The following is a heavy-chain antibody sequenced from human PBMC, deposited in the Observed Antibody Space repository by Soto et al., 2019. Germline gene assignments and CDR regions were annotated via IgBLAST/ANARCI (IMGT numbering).Heavy chain of an antibody. Sequence: QVQLVESGGGVVQPGGSLRLSCATSGFTFSDSGMHWVRQAPGKGLEWVAVIWSDGSDKSYADSVEGRFTISRDNSKNTLYLQMNSRGAEDQGVYLLGRGNRYRRSVRWGGGFDYWGQGTLVTVSS. CDR1: GFTFSDSG. V-gene: IGHV3-33*01. CDR2: IWSDGSDK. CDR3: GRGNRYRRSVRWGGGFDY. J-gene: IGHJ4*02. D-gene: IGHD3-16*01.